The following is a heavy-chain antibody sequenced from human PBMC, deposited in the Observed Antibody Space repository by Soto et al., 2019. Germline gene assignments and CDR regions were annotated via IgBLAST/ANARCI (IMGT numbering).Heavy chain of an antibody. CDR1: GDSVTRYL. CDR2: IDPSDSYT. CDR3: ARHATVTTVSSGGNWFDH. D-gene: IGHD4-17*01. Sequence: PGESLKISCTGSGDSVTRYLISWVRQMPGKGLEWMGRIDPSDSYTNYSPSFQGHVTISADKSISTAYLQWSSLKASDTAMYYCARHATVTTVSSGGNWFDHWGQGTLVSAPQ. V-gene: IGHV5-10-1*01. J-gene: IGHJ5*02.